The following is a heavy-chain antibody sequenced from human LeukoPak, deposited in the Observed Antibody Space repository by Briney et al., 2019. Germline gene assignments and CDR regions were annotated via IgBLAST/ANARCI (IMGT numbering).Heavy chain of an antibody. J-gene: IGHJ6*03. V-gene: IGHV4-4*07. D-gene: IGHD3-22*01. CDR2: IYTIGST. CDR3: ARVNVYYYDSSGYPYYYYYMDV. Sequence: SETLSLTCTVSGGSISSYYWSWIRQPAGKGLEWIGRIYTIGSTKYNPSLKSRVTMSVDTSKNQFSLKLSSVTAADTAVYYCARVNVYYYDSSGYPYYYYYMDVWGKGTTVTISS. CDR1: GGSISSYY.